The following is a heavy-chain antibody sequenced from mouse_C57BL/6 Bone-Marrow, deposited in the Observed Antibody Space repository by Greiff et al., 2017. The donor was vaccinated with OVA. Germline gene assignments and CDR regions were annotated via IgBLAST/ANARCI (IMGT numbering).Heavy chain of an antibody. D-gene: IGHD2-1*01. Sequence: VKVVESGGGLVKPGGSLKLSCAASGFTFSSYAMSWVRQTPEKRLEWVATISDGGSYTYYPDNVKGRFTISRDNAKNNLYLQMSHLKSEDTAMYYCARGDLPWFAYWGQGTLVTVSA. CDR1: GFTFSSYA. CDR3: ARGDLPWFAY. V-gene: IGHV5-4*03. CDR2: ISDGGSYT. J-gene: IGHJ3*01.